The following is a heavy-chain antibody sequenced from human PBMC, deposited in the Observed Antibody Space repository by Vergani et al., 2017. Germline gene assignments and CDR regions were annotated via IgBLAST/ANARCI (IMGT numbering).Heavy chain of an antibody. CDR2: IYYSGST. D-gene: IGHD5-12*01. J-gene: IGHJ4*02. V-gene: IGHV4-30-4*01. Sequence: QVQLQESGPGLVKPSQTLSLTCTVSGGSISSGDYYWSWSRQPPGKGLEWIGSIYYSGSTYYNPSLKSRVTISVDTSKNQFSLKLSSVAAPDTAVYYCARFMVATILGDYWGQGTLVTVSS. CDR1: GGSISSGDYY. CDR3: ARFMVATILGDY.